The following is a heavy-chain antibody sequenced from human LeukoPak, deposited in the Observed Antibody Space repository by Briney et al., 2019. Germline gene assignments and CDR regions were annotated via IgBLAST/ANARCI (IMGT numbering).Heavy chain of an antibody. J-gene: IGHJ4*02. D-gene: IGHD6-19*01. CDR1: GYIFTNYW. CDR3: ARLQSGQWLLFDY. V-gene: IGHV5-51*01. Sequence: GESLKISCKGPGYIFTNYWIGWVRQMPGKGLEWMGIIHPVDSDTRYSPSFHGQVTISADKSINTAYLQWSSLKASDTAMYYCARLQSGQWLLFDYWGQGTLVTVSS. CDR2: IHPVDSDT.